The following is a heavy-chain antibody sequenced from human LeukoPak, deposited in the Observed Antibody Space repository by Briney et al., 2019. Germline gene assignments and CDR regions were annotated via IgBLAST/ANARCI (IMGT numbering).Heavy chain of an antibody. Sequence: GGSLRLSCAASGFTFDDYAMHWVRQAPGKGLEWVSAISGSGGSTYYADSVKGRFTISRDNSKNTLYLQMNSLRAEDTAVYYCAGEPRSLVYRGQGTLVTVSS. CDR2: ISGSGGST. CDR1: GFTFDDYA. CDR3: AGEPRSLVY. D-gene: IGHD2-8*02. J-gene: IGHJ4*02. V-gene: IGHV3-23*01.